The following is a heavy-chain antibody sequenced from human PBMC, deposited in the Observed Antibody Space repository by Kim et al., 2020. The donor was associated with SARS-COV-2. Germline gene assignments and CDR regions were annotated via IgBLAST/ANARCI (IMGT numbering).Heavy chain of an antibody. V-gene: IGHV4-38-2*02. CDR1: GYSISSDYY. CDR2: IYHSGST. J-gene: IGHJ4*02. Sequence: SETLSLTCTVSGYSISSDYYCGWIRPPPGKGLEWIGSIYHSGSTYYNPSLKSRVTISVDTSKNQFSLKLSSVTAADTAVYYCARSGYGGNFYSFFDYWGQGTLVTVSS. D-gene: IGHD5-12*01. CDR3: ARSGYGGNFYSFFDY.